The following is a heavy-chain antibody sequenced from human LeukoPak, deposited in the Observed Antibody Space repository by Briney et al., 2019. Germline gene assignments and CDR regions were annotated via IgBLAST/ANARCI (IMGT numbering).Heavy chain of an antibody. J-gene: IGHJ4*02. V-gene: IGHV1-69*01. CDR2: IIPIFGTP. Sequence: SVKVSCKASGGTFSSYAISWVRQAPGQGLEWMGGIIPIFGTPNYAQKFRGRVTITADESTSTAYMELSSLRSDDTAVYYCARAYNIFWYGDYWGQGTLVTVSS. D-gene: IGHD1-14*01. CDR1: GGTFSSYA. CDR3: ARAYNIFWYGDY.